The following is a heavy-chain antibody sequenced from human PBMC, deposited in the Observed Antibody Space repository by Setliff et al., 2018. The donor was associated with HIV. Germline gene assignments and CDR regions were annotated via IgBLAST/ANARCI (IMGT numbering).Heavy chain of an antibody. Sequence: GGSLRLSCAASGFTFSSYGMHWVRQAPGKGLEWIGRIKSEADGGTEESAAFLNGRFTISRDDSKNTLFFQMYSLRTEDTAVYYCAKGIKWLAPWGQGTPVTVSS. CDR2: IKSEADGGTE. CDR1: GFTFSSYG. CDR3: AKGIKWLAP. D-gene: IGHD2-15*01. V-gene: IGHV3-15*01. J-gene: IGHJ5*02.